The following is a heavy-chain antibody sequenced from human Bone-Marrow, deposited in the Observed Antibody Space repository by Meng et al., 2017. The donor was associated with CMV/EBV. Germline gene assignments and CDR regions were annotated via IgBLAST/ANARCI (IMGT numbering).Heavy chain of an antibody. V-gene: IGHV3-7*01. J-gene: IGHJ2*01. Sequence: GESLKISCAASGFTFSSHWMSWVRQAPGKGLEWVANIKQDGSEKYYVDSVKGRFTISRDNAKNSLYLQMNSLRAEDTAMYYCAREYSSGNTDLWGRGTLVTVSS. CDR2: IKQDGSEK. D-gene: IGHD6-19*01. CDR1: GFTFSSHW. CDR3: AREYSSGNTDL.